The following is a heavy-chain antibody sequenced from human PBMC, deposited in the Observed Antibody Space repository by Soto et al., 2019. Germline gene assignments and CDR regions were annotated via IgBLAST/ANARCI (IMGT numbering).Heavy chain of an antibody. V-gene: IGHV3-74*01. Sequence: EVPLVESGGGLVQPGGSLRLSCVASGFTFSYYWMHWVRQAPGKGLEWVSRINSAGDNTNYADSVKGRFNMSRDNAKNTVYLQMSSLRAEDTAVYYCARVSRGWYFFDYWGQGTLVTVSS. D-gene: IGHD6-19*01. CDR2: INSAGDNT. CDR3: ARVSRGWYFFDY. CDR1: GFTFSYYW. J-gene: IGHJ4*02.